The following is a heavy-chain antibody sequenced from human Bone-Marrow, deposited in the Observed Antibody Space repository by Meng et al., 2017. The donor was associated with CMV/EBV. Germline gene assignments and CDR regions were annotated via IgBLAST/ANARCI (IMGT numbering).Heavy chain of an antibody. V-gene: IGHV1-46*01. J-gene: IGHJ4*02. CDR3: ASTGCSGGSCYLFDY. CDR2: INPSGGNT. Sequence: ASVKVSCKASGYTFTSYYMHWVRQAPGQGLEWMGIINPSGGNTDYAQKFQGRVTMTRETSTTTVYMELSSLRSEDSAIYYCASTGCSGGSCYLFDYWGQGTLVTVSS. CDR1: GYTFTSYY. D-gene: IGHD2-15*01.